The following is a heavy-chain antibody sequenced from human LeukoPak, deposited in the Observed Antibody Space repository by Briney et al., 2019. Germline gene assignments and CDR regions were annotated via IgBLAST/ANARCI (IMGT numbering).Heavy chain of an antibody. CDR2: IKQDGSEK. D-gene: IGHD4-17*01. CDR3: ARPRQMTTVTSFDY. J-gene: IGHJ4*02. Sequence: PGGSLRLSCAASGFSFSNYWMSWVCQAPGKGLEWVANIKQDGSEKYYVDSVKGRFTISSDNAKNSLYLQMNNLRAEDTAVYYCARPRQMTTVTSFDYWGQGTLVTVSS. CDR1: GFSFSNYW. V-gene: IGHV3-7*03.